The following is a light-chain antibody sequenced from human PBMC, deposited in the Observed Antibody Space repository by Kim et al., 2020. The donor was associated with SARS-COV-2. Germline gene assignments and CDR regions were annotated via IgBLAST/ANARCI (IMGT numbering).Light chain of an antibody. CDR2: GAS. J-gene: IGKJ2*01. CDR3: QQYGSSPYT. Sequence: LSPGERATLSCRASQSVSSNYLAWYQGKPGQAPRLLIVGASSRATGIPDRFSGSGSGTDFTLTISRLEPEDFAVYYCQQYGSSPYTFGQGTKLEI. CDR1: QSVSSNY. V-gene: IGKV3-20*01.